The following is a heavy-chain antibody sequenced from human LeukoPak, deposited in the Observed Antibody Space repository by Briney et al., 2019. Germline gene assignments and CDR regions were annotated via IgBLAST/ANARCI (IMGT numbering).Heavy chain of an antibody. V-gene: IGHV1-46*01. Sequence: APVKVSCKASGYTFISYFIHWVRQAPGQGLEWMGIINPSGGSTRYAQKFQGRVTMTRDTSTSTVYMEMSSLRSEDTAVYYCARSGGDAIRPFDYWGQGTLVTVSS. CDR2: INPSGGST. CDR3: ARSGGDAIRPFDY. D-gene: IGHD2-21*02. J-gene: IGHJ4*02. CDR1: GYTFISYF.